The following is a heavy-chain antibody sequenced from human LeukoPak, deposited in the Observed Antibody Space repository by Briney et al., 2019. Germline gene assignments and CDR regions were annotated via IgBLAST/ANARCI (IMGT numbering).Heavy chain of an antibody. Sequence: GASVKVSCKVSGYTLTELSMHWVRQAPGKGLEWMGGFDPEDGETIYAQKFQGGVTMTEDTSTDTAYMELSSLRSEDTAVYYCATLRLSTLPAAILTDPWGQGTLVTVSS. CDR3: ATLRLSTLPAAILTDP. V-gene: IGHV1-24*01. J-gene: IGHJ5*02. D-gene: IGHD2-2*01. CDR1: GYTLTELS. CDR2: FDPEDGET.